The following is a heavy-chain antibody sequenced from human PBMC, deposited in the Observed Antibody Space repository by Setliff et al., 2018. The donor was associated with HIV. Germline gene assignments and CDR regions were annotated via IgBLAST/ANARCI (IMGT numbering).Heavy chain of an antibody. Sequence: GESLTISCAASGFTFSNAWMNWVRQAPGKGLEWVARLRSKIDGGTTEYAAPVKGRFTISRDDSINTLYLQMNSLKTEDTAVYFCTAVGSLAGRRPELNWGRGTLVTVS. D-gene: IGHD6-6*01. J-gene: IGHJ4*02. V-gene: IGHV3-15*07. CDR2: LRSKIDGGTT. CDR3: TAVGSLAGRRPELN. CDR1: GFTFSNAW.